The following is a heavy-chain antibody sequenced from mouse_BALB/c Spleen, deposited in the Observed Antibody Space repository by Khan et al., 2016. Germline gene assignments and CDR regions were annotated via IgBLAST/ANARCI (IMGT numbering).Heavy chain of an antibody. CDR1: GFDFSRYW. J-gene: IGHJ3*01. V-gene: IGHV4-1*02. CDR2: INPDSSTI. Sequence: EVQLVETGGGLVQPGGSLKFSCAASGFDFSRYWMSWVRQAPGKGLEWIGEINPDSSTINYTPSLKDKFIISRDNAKNTLYLQMSKVRSEDTALYYCARRVRYSCFAYWGQGTLVTVSA. CDR3: ARRVRYSCFAY. D-gene: IGHD2-14*01.